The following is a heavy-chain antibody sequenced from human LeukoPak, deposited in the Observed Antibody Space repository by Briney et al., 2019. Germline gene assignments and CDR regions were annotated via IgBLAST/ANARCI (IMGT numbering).Heavy chain of an antibody. D-gene: IGHD2-15*01. Sequence: SETLSLTCTVSGASISVYYWNWIRQPAGKGLEWIGRIYTTGNTNYNPSLKSRVTMSVDTPKNQFSLELTSVTAADTAVYYCARDRRRDQTPGYFDYWGQGTLVTVSS. CDR3: ARDRRRDQTPGYFDY. J-gene: IGHJ4*02. CDR2: IYTTGNT. V-gene: IGHV4-4*07. CDR1: GASISVYY.